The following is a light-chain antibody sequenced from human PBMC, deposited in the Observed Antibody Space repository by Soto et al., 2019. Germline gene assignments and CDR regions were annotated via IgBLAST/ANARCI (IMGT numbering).Light chain of an antibody. Sequence: EIVLTYSPGTLSLSRWEIATLSCRASQSLSSRHLAWYQQKPGQAPRLLIYGSSSRATDIPDRFSGSGSGTDFTLTVSALGPEDFAIYYCQQYGYSRTFGQGTKVDIK. CDR1: QSLSSRH. V-gene: IGKV3-20*01. CDR2: GSS. CDR3: QQYGYSRT. J-gene: IGKJ1*01.